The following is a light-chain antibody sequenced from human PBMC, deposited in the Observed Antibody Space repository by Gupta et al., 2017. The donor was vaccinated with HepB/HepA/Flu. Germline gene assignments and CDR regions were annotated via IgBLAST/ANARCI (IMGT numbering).Light chain of an antibody. V-gene: IGKV3-20*01. CDR2: GAS. CDR3: QQDDSSLWT. CDR1: QSVTSSY. J-gene: IGKJ1*01. Sequence: EIVLTQSPGTLSLSPGERATLSCRASQSVTSSYFAWYQQKPGQAPRLLIYGASSRATGIPDRFSGSASGTDFTLTINILDPEDFAVYYCQQDDSSLWTFGQGTKVEIK.